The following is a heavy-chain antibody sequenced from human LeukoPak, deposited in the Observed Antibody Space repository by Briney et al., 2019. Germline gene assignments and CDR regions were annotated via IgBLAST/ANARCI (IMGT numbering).Heavy chain of an antibody. CDR2: INHSGST. V-gene: IGHV4-34*01. Sequence: SETLSLTCAVYGGSFSGYYWSWIRQPPGKGLEWIGEINHSGSTNYNPSLKSRVTISVDTSKNQFSLKLSSVTAADTAVYYCARGRGSLYSMDAWGQGTTVTVSS. J-gene: IGHJ6*02. CDR1: GGSFSGYY. CDR3: ARGRGSLYSMDA. D-gene: IGHD3-10*01.